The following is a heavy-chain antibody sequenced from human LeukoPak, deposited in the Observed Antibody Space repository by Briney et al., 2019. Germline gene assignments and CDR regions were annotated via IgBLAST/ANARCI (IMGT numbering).Heavy chain of an antibody. D-gene: IGHD3-3*01. Sequence: ASVKVSCKASGYTFTSYGISWVRQAPGQGLEWMGWISAYNGNTNYAQKLQGRVTMTTDTSTSTAYMELRSLRSDDTAVYYCARGKDFWSGYYMGPHFDYWGQGTLVTVSS. J-gene: IGHJ4*02. CDR1: GYTFTSYG. CDR3: ARGKDFWSGYYMGPHFDY. V-gene: IGHV1-18*01. CDR2: ISAYNGNT.